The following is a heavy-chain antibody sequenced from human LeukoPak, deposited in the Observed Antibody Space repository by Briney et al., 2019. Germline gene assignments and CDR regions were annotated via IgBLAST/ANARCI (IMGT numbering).Heavy chain of an antibody. CDR2: INPNSGGT. J-gene: IGHJ3*02. CDR3: AREISHVIVATSRDAFDI. CDR1: GYTFTGYY. Sequence: GASVKVSCKASGYTFTGYYMHWVRQAPGQGLEWMGWINPNSGGTNYAQKFQGRVTMTRDTSISTAYMELSRLRSDDTAVYYCAREISHVIVATSRDAFDIWGQGTMVTVSS. V-gene: IGHV1-2*02. D-gene: IGHD5-12*01.